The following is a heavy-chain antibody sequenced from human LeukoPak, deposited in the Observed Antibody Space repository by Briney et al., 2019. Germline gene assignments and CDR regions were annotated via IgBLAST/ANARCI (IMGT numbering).Heavy chain of an antibody. CDR3: AKDLRGVAAAQPPLIDY. CDR2: ISGSGGST. Sequence: GGSLRLSCAASGFILSSYAMSWVRQAPGKGLEWVSAISGSGGSTYYADSVKGRFTISRDNSKNTLYLQMNSLRAEDTAVYYCAKDLRGVAAAQPPLIDYWGQGTLVTVSS. CDR1: GFILSSYA. V-gene: IGHV3-23*01. D-gene: IGHD6-13*01. J-gene: IGHJ4*02.